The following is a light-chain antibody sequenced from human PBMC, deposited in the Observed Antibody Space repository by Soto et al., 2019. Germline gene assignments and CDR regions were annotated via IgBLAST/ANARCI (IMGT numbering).Light chain of an antibody. CDR2: GAS. Sequence: EIVLTQSPGTLSLSPGERAPLSCRASQSVSSSYLAWYQQKLGQAPRLLIYGASSRATGIPDRFSGSGSGTDFSLTISRLEPDDCAVYYCQQYGSSPNTFGQGTKLEIK. V-gene: IGKV3-20*01. CDR1: QSVSSSY. J-gene: IGKJ2*01. CDR3: QQYGSSPNT.